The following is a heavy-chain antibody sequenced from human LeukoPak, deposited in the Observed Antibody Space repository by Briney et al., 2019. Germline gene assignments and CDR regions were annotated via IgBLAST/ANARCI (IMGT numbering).Heavy chain of an antibody. J-gene: IGHJ4*02. CDR3: ARDVYSSGGYTVYSFAY. Sequence: ASVKVSCKASGYTFTSYGISWVRQAPGQGLEWMVWISAYNGNTNYAQKLQGRVTMTTDTSTSTAYMELRSLRSDDTAVYYGARDVYSSGGYTVYSFAYGGQGPLVTVS. D-gene: IGHD6-19*01. CDR2: ISAYNGNT. V-gene: IGHV1-18*01. CDR1: GYTFTSYG.